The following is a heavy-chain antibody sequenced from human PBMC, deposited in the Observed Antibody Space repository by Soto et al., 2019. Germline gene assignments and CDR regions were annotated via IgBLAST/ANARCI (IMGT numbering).Heavy chain of an antibody. J-gene: IGHJ6*02. CDR2: ISPYSGNT. D-gene: IGHD3-16*01. CDR3: AMVDNYVTPTPLDV. V-gene: IGHV1-18*01. CDR1: GSIFVNHG. Sequence: QVQLVQAGEEVRPPSSSVKVSCKASGSIFVNHGIAWGRQAHGQGLEWMGWISPYSGNTHYASKVQGRLTMTTDTSTSTTDMDLGSLTSDYTAVYYCAMVDNYVTPTPLDVWGQGTTVTVSS.